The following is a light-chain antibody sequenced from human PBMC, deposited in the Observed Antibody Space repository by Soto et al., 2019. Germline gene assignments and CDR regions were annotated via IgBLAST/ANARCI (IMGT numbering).Light chain of an antibody. CDR1: QSLLHSNGYDY. J-gene: IGKJ5*01. Sequence: DIVMTQSPLSLPVTPGEPASISCRSSQSLLHSNGYDYLDWYLQKPGQSPQLLIYLGSNRASGVPDRFSGSGSGTDFTRKISRVEAEDVGVSYCMQALQTPTFGQGTRLEIK. CDR3: MQALQTPT. CDR2: LGS. V-gene: IGKV2-28*01.